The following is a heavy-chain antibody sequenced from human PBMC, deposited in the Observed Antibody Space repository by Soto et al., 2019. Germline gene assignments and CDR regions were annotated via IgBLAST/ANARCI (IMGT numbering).Heavy chain of an antibody. CDR3: ASCGYSYGFGDSRGDY. V-gene: IGHV4-31*03. J-gene: IGHJ4*02. CDR1: GGSISSGGYY. Sequence: QVQLQESGPGLVKPSQTLSLTCTVSGGSISSGGYYWSWIRQHPGKGLEWIGYIYYSGSTYYNPALKSRVTISVDTSKNQFSLKLSSVTAADTAVYYCASCGYSYGFGDSRGDYWGQGTLVTVSS. D-gene: IGHD5-18*01. CDR2: IYYSGST.